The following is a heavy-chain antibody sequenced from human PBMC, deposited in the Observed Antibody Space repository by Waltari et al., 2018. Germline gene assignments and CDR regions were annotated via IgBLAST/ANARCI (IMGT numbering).Heavy chain of an antibody. CDR1: GFTFSSSS. CDR2: ISGSSSTI. J-gene: IGHJ4*02. Sequence: EVQLVESGGGLVQPGGSLRLSCADSGFTFSSSSMNWVRRAPGKGLELFSYISGSSSTIYYADSVKGRFTISRDNAKNSLYLQMNSLRAEDTAVYYCARDFDYWGQGTLVTVSS. V-gene: IGHV3-48*01. CDR3: ARDFDY.